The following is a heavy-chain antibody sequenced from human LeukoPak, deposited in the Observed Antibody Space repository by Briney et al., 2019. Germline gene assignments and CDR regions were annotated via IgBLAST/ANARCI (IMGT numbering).Heavy chain of an antibody. CDR2: IIPIFGTA. CDR3: ARPQNYCGGDCYSYAFDI. J-gene: IGHJ3*02. V-gene: IGHV1-69*05. Sequence: SVKVSRKASGGTFSSYAISWVRQAPGQGLEWMGGIIPIFGTANYAQKFQGRVTITTDESTSTAYVELSSLRSEDTAVYYCARPQNYCGGDCYSYAFDIWGQGTMVTVSS. CDR1: GGTFSSYA. D-gene: IGHD2-21*02.